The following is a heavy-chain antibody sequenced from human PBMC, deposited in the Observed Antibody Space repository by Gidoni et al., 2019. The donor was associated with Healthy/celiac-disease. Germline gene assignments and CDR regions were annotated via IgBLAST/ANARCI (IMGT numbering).Heavy chain of an antibody. Sequence: QVQLVESGGGVVQPGRSLRLSCAASGFTFSSYGMHWVRQAPGKGLEWVAVISYDGSNKYYADSVKVRFTISRDNSKNTLYLQMNSLRAEDTAVYYCAKDGGWYGSGSYYIDYWGQGTLVTVSS. CDR2: ISYDGSNK. CDR1: GFTFSSYG. V-gene: IGHV3-30*18. CDR3: AKDGGWYGSGSYYIDY. J-gene: IGHJ4*02. D-gene: IGHD3-10*01.